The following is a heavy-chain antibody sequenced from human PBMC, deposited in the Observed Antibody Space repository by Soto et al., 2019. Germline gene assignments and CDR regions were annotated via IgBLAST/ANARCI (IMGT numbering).Heavy chain of an antibody. CDR1: GGTFSSYA. J-gene: IGHJ4*02. D-gene: IGHD3-22*01. CDR2: IIPIFGTA. CDR3: ARIRESYDSSGYYIDY. V-gene: IGHV1-69*06. Sequence: SVKVSCKASGGTFSSYAISWVRQAPGQGLEWMGGIIPIFGTANYAQKFQGRVTITADKSTSTAYMELSSLRSEDTAVYYCARIRESYDSSGYYIDYWGQGTLVTVSS.